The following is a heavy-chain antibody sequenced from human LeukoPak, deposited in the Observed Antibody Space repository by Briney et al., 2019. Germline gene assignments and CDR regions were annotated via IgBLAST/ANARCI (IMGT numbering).Heavy chain of an antibody. CDR1: GFTFSSYG. CDR2: ISYDGSNK. CDR3: PFRIAAAGGFDY. J-gene: IGHJ4*02. Sequence: GGSLRLSCAASGFTFSSYGMHWVRQAPGKGLEWVAVISYDGSNKYCADSVKGRFTISRDNSKNTLYLQMNSLRAEDTAVYYCPFRIAAAGGFDYWGQGTLVTVSS. V-gene: IGHV3-30*03. D-gene: IGHD6-13*01.